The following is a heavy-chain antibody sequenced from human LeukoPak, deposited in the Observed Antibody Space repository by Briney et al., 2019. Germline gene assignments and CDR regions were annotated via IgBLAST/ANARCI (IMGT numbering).Heavy chain of an antibody. V-gene: IGHV3-30*18. J-gene: IGHJ4*02. CDR2: ISYDGSNK. CDR3: AKDPLIGTNGVCYFFDS. Sequence: GGSLRLSCAASGFTFSSYGMHWVRQAPGKGLEWVAVISYDGSNKYYADSVKGRFTISRDNSKNTLYLQMNSLRAEDTAVYYCAKDPLIGTNGVCYFFDSWGREPLVTVSS. D-gene: IGHD2-8*01. CDR1: GFTFSSYG.